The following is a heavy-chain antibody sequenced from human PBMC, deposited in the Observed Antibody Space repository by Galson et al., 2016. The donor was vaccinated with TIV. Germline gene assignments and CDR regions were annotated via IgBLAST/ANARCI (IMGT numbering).Heavy chain of an antibody. Sequence: ETLSLTCTVSGGSISRSHYYWGWIRQPPGKGLIWIASLYYGGGTYYNPSLKGRVTISVDTSKNQFSLKVSSVTATDTAVYYCARHDPGLPPLLLWGQGTMVTVSS. D-gene: IGHD3-16*01. CDR2: LYYGGGT. V-gene: IGHV4-39*01. CDR3: ARHDPGLPPLLL. J-gene: IGHJ3*01. CDR1: GGSISRSHYY.